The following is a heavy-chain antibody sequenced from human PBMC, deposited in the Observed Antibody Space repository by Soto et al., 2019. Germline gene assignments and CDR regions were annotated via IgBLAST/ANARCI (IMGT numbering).Heavy chain of an antibody. V-gene: IGHV5-51*01. J-gene: IGHJ6*02. CDR1: GYILTSYW. D-gene: IGHD2-2*01. Sequence: GESLNTSWKGSGYILTSYWLGLVPQTPGKGLEWVGIIYPDDSDTRYRPSLQGRDTISADKSISTAYLQWSSLKASDTAMYYCAGACYCSSSSCRPYYYYCMDVWGQGTTVTVSS. CDR2: IYPDDSDT. CDR3: AGACYCSSSSCRPYYYYCMDV.